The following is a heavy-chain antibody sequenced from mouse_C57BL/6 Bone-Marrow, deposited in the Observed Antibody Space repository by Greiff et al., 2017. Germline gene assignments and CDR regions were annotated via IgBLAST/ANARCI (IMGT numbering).Heavy chain of an antibody. CDR1: EYEFPSHD. D-gene: IGHD2-4*01. J-gene: IGHJ2*01. CDR2: INSDGGST. Sequence: DVILVESGGGLVQPGESLKLSCESNEYEFPSHDMSWVRKTPEKRLELVAAINSDGGSTYYPDTMERRFIISRDNTKKTLYLQMSSLRSEDTALYYCARHDDYVTGDYFDYWGQGTTLTVSS. CDR3: ARHDDYVTGDYFDY. V-gene: IGHV5-2*01.